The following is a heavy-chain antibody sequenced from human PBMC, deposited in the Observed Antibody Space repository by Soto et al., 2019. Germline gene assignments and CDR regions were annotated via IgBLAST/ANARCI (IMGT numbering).Heavy chain of an antibody. Sequence: QVQLVQSGPEVKKPGASVKVSCKTSGYVYISYGISWVRQAPGHGLEWVGWISAYTGKADCAQKFQGRVTMTTETSTSTAFLELRSLRSDDTAVYYCARDQRYYGSGSYYSDSWGQGTLVTVSS. CDR3: ARDQRYYGSGSYYSDS. V-gene: IGHV1-18*04. D-gene: IGHD3-10*01. CDR1: GYVYISYG. J-gene: IGHJ4*02. CDR2: ISAYTGKA.